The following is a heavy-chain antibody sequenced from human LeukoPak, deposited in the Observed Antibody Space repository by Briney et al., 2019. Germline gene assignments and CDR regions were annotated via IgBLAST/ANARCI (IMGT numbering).Heavy chain of an antibody. D-gene: IGHD3-22*01. Sequence: SETLSLTCAVYGGSFSGYYWSWIRQPPGKGLEWIGEINHSGSTKYNPSLKSRVTISMDKSKNQFSLKLSSVTAADTAVYYCARQDYYDTGTWYFDLWGRGTLVTVSS. CDR2: INHSGST. CDR3: ARQDYYDTGTWYFDL. CDR1: GGSFSGYY. V-gene: IGHV4-34*01. J-gene: IGHJ2*01.